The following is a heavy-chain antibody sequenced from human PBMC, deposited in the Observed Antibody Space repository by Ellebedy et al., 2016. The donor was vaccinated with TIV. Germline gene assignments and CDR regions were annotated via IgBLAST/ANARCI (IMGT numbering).Heavy chain of an antibody. Sequence: GGSLRLSXAAPGFTVSIYYMSWVRQAPGKGLEWVSILYSGGTTDYADSVKGRFTISRDNSKNTLYLQINSLRAEDTAIYYCARDQGVGWFDSWGQGTLVTVSS. CDR3: ARDQGVGWFDS. J-gene: IGHJ5*01. CDR2: LYSGGTT. V-gene: IGHV3-53*01. CDR1: GFTVSIYY.